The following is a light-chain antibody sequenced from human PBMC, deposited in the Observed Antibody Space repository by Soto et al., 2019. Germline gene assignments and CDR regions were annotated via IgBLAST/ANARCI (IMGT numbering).Light chain of an antibody. J-gene: IGKJ1*01. CDR1: QGIRYY. Sequence: DIQMTQSPSSVSASMGDRVTLSCRASQGIRYYLAWYQQKPGYYPDLLIYDPSTLQSRVPSPSSARRSGTDFPLTISSLQPEDVATYYCQKYNSAPPTFGQGNKVDIK. CDR3: QKYNSAPPT. V-gene: IGKV1-27*01. CDR2: DPS.